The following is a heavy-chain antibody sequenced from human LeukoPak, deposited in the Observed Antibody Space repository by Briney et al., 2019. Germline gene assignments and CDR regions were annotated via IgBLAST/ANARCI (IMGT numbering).Heavy chain of an antibody. CDR2: IYHSGTT. J-gene: IGHJ4*02. D-gene: IGHD6-19*01. CDR3: ARRGGGTGWYFDY. V-gene: IGHV4-38-2*01. CDR1: GYSINTGYY. Sequence: PSETLSLTCAVSGYSINTGYYWGWIRQPPGKGPEWIGSIYHSGTTHYNPSLKSRVTISVDTSKNQFSLKLSAVTAADTAVHYCARRGGGTGWYFDYWGQGTLVTVSS.